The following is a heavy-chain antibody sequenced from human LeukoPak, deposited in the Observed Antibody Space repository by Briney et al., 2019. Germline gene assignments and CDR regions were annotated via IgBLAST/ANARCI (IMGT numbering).Heavy chain of an antibody. Sequence: GGSLRLSCAASGFTFSSYGMHWVRQAPGKGLEWVAVISYDGSNKYYADSVKGRFTIPRDNSKNTLYLQMNSLRAEDTAVYYCAKDPTSYYYDSSGYYNGYWGQGTLVTVSS. CDR3: AKDPTSYYYDSSGYYNGY. CDR1: GFTFSSYG. D-gene: IGHD3-22*01. J-gene: IGHJ4*02. CDR2: ISYDGSNK. V-gene: IGHV3-30*18.